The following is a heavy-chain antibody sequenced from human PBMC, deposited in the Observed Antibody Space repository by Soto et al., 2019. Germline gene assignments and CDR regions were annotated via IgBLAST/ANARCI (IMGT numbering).Heavy chain of an antibody. J-gene: IGHJ4*01. V-gene: IGHV3-15*07. D-gene: IGHD1-26*01. CDR3: TTDSRTTLPEIRFDY. CDR1: GFPFNNAW. CDR2: VKSKADGGSG. Sequence: EVQLVESGGGLVKPGGSLRLSCAASGFPFNNAWINWLRQVPGKGLEWVGRVKSKADGGSGDYAAPVKGRFVVSRDDSKDIVYLQMNSLKIEDTGVYYCTTDSRTTLPEIRFDYWGHGTQVTVSS.